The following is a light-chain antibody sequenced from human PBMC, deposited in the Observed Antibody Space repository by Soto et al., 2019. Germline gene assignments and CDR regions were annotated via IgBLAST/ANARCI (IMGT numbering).Light chain of an antibody. V-gene: IGKV3-20*01. CDR3: QQYSSWSPIT. Sequence: EIVLTQSPGTLSLSPGERATLSCRASQSVSSSYLAWYQQKPGQAPRLLIYGASSRATGIPDRFSGSGSGTDFTLTISSLQSEDFAVYYCQQYSSWSPITFGQGTRLENK. CDR1: QSVSSSY. CDR2: GAS. J-gene: IGKJ5*01.